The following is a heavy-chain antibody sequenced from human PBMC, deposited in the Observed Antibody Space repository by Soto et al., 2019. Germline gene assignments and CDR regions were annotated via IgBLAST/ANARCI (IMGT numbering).Heavy chain of an antibody. CDR2: ISGSDGTT. CDR3: AKVIGGSESYWGGSHYYYALDV. D-gene: IGHD3-10*01. CDR1: GFIFRDYA. J-gene: IGHJ6*02. V-gene: IGHV3-23*01. Sequence: PGGSLRLSCAASGFIFRDYAMYWVRRAPGKGLEWVSVISGSDGTTFYADSVRGRVTSSRDNSRNMVYLQMISLRAEDTAVYYCAKVIGGSESYWGGSHYYYALDVWGQGTTVTVSS.